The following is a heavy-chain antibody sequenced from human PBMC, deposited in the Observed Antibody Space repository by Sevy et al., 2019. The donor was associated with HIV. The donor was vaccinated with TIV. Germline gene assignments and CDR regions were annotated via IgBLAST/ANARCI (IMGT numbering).Heavy chain of an antibody. J-gene: IGHJ4*02. CDR3: AREDIRVAGIGYYFHS. CDR2: IRYDGSNK. CDR1: GFTLSSYG. V-gene: IGHV3-33*01. Sequence: GGSLRLSCAASGFTLSSYGMHWVRQAPGKGLEWVAVIRYDGSNKYYADSVKGRFTISRDNSKNTLYLQMNSLRVEDTAVYYCAREDIRVAGIGYYFHSWGQGTLVTVSS. D-gene: IGHD6-19*01.